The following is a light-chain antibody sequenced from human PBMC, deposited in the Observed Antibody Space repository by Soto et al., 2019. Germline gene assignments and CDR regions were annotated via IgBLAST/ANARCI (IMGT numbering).Light chain of an antibody. Sequence: EIVLTQSPGTLSLSPGERATLSCRASQSLSSNSLAWYQKRLGQAPRLLIYGASSRATGIPDRFSGSGSGTDFTLTITRLEPEDFSVYYCQQYGSAPPTFGQGTKVDVK. V-gene: IGKV3-20*01. CDR2: GAS. CDR3: QQYGSAPPT. CDR1: QSLSSNS. J-gene: IGKJ1*01.